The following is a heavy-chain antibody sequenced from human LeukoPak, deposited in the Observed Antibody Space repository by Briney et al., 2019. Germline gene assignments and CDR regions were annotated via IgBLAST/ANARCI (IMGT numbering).Heavy chain of an antibody. CDR1: GFTFSDYY. CDR3: ARPNVYSSSWYYFDY. CDR2: ISSSGSTI. J-gene: IGHJ4*02. Sequence: GVSLRLSCAASGFTFSDYYMSWIRQAPGKGLEWVSYISSSGSTIYYADSVKGRFTISRDNAKNSLYLQMNSLRAEDTAVYYCARPNVYSSSWYYFDYWGQGTLVTVSS. D-gene: IGHD6-13*01. V-gene: IGHV3-11*01.